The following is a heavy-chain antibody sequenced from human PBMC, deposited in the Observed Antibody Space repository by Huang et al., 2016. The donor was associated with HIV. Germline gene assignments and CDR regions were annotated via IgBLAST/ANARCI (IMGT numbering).Heavy chain of an antibody. V-gene: IGHV1-46*03. CDR2: IIAGDGST. CDR3: ARVQPPHGRNPLDI. J-gene: IGHJ3*02. Sequence: QVHLVQSGAEVREPGASVKVSCRLSGNTFTSFHVHWVRQAPGQGLEWMGKIIAGDGSTTYAEKFQGRISMTRDRSTGTICLEVRSLRSEDTAMYYCARVQPPHGRNPLDIWGQGTLITVSS. CDR1: GNTFTSFH.